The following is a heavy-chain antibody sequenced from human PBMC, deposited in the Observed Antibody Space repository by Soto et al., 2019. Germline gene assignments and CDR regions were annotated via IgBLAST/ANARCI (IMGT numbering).Heavy chain of an antibody. V-gene: IGHV4-31*03. D-gene: IGHD6-6*01. CDR1: GGSISSGGYY. J-gene: IGHJ6*03. Sequence: PSETLALTCTVSGGSISSGGYYWSWIRQHPGKGLEWIGYIYYSGSTYYNPSLKSRVTISVDTSKNQFSLKLSSVTAADTAVYYCARARAPIAARRNYYMDVWGKGTTVTVSS. CDR3: ARARAPIAARRNYYMDV. CDR2: IYYSGST.